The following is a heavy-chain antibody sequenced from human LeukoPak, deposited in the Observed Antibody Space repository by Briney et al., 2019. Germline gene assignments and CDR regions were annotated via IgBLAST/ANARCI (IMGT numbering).Heavy chain of an antibody. V-gene: IGHV3-23*01. Sequence: GGSLRLSCAASEFIVSSNYMSWIRQAPGKGLEWVSAISGSGGSTYYADSVKGRFTISRDNSKNTLYLQMNSLRAEDTAVYYCAKDRGCSSTSCLYFDYWGQGTLVTVSS. CDR2: ISGSGGST. D-gene: IGHD2-2*01. J-gene: IGHJ4*02. CDR1: EFIVSSNY. CDR3: AKDRGCSSTSCLYFDY.